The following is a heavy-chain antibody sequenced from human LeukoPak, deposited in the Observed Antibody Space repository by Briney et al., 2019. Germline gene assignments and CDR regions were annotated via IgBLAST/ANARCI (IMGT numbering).Heavy chain of an antibody. V-gene: IGHV4-38-2*02. CDR1: GCSISSGYY. Sequence: PSETLSLTCTVSGCSISSGYYWGWVRQPPGKGLEWIGSIYHSGSTYYNPSLKSRVTISVDTSKNQFSLKLSSVTAADTAVYYCAGCYDLNWFDPWGQGTLVTASS. CDR3: AGCYDLNWFDP. D-gene: IGHD3-3*01. CDR2: IYHSGST. J-gene: IGHJ5*02.